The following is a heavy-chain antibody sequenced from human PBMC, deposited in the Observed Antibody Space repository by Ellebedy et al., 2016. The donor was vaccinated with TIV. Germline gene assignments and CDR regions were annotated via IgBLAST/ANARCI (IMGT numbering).Heavy chain of an antibody. CDR1: GFTFSSYY. CDR3: AIKYGDYSYQYFDL. V-gene: IGHV3-48*02. J-gene: IGHJ2*01. Sequence: PGGSLRLSCAASGFTFSSYYMNWVRQTPGKGLEWVSHISSSSSIIYYADSVKGRFTISRDNAKNSLYLQMNSLRDEDTAVYYCAIKYGDYSYQYFDLWGRGTLVTVSS. D-gene: IGHD4-17*01. CDR2: ISSSSSII.